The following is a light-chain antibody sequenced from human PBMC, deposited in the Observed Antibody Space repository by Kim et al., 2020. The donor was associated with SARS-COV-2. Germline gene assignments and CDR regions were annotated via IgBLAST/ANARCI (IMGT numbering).Light chain of an antibody. CDR1: SANVSGNNV. J-gene: IGLJ1*01. Sequence: GQWITISCTGTSANVSGNNVISWYQEPPATATHLMFYDDRRRSAVVSSRFAGSKSGNAASLTSCVLPDEDEDDYYCRSYKSRSGLVFGAGTQVTVL. V-gene: IGLV2-14*03. CDR3: RSYKSRSGLV. CDR2: DDR.